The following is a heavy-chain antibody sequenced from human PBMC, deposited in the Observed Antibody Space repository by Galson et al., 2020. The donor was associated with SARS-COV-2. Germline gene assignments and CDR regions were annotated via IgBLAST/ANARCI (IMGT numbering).Heavy chain of an antibody. CDR1: GFTFSSYG. CDR2: IWYDGSNK. CDR3: ASDGPHSSGWYGLGYYYYGMDC. D-gene: IGHD6-19*01. J-gene: IGHJ6*02. V-gene: IGHV3-33*01. Sequence: SGGSLRLSCAASGFTFSSYGMHWVRQAPGKGLEWVAVIWYDGSNKYYADSVKGRFTISRDNSKNTLYLQMHSLRAEDTAVYYCASDGPHSSGWYGLGYYYYGMDCWSQGTTVTVSS.